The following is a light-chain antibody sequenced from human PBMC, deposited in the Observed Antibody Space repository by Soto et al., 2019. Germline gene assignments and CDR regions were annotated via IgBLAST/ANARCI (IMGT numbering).Light chain of an antibody. J-gene: IGKJ5*01. CDR1: QSLNTD. CDR2: GAS. V-gene: IGKV3-15*01. CDR3: QQYKSWPPIT. Sequence: EILLTQSPASLSVSPGESATLSCRASQSLNTDLAWYQQKPGQAPRLLLYGASTRATGTPTRFSGSGSGTEFTLTHSSLQSEDFAIYNCQQYKSWPPITFGQGTRLE.